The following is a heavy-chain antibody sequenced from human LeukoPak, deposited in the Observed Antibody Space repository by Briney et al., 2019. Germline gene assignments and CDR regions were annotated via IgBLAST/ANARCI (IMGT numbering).Heavy chain of an antibody. J-gene: IGHJ6*03. CDR1: GFTFSNYW. V-gene: IGHV3-7*01. CDR3: ARNPGIAAAGTREYYYYMDV. Sequence: PGGSLRLSCAASGFTFSNYWMGWVRQAPGKGLEWVGNIKQEGSEKYYVDSVKGRFTISRDYAKNSLYLQMNSLRAEDTAVYYCARNPGIAAAGTREYYYYMDVWGKGTTVTVSS. CDR2: IKQEGSEK. D-gene: IGHD6-13*01.